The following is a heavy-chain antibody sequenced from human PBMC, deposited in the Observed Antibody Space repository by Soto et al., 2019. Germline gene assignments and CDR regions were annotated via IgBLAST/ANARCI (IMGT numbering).Heavy chain of an antibody. J-gene: IGHJ4*02. CDR2: TNYRSEWYH. Sequence: SESLSLTCGISGDSVSSNSPAWNWIRQSPSRGLEWLGRTNYRSEWYHDYAVSVKSRITINSDTSKNQYCLQLNSVTPEDTAVYYCARGGLPDYSNYDFDDWGQGIQVTVSS. CDR1: GDSVSSNSPA. CDR3: ARGGLPDYSNYDFDD. D-gene: IGHD4-4*01. V-gene: IGHV6-1*01.